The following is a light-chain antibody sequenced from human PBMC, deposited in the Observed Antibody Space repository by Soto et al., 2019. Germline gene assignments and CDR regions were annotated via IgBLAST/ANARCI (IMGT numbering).Light chain of an antibody. V-gene: IGKV3-20*01. CDR3: KQYGSSPRT. Sequence: EIVLPQSPGTLSLSPGERSTLSCRASQSLSSSQLAWYQQKPGQATRLLIHDASSRATGISDRFTGSGSGTDFTLTITTLEPEDFAVYYCKQYGSSPRTVGLGNKVDIK. CDR2: DAS. J-gene: IGKJ1*01. CDR1: QSLSSSQ.